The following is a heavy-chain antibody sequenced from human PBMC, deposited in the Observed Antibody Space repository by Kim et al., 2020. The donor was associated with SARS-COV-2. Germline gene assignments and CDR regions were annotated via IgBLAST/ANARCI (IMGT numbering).Heavy chain of an antibody. CDR2: IKQDGSAK. V-gene: IGHV3-7*01. CDR1: GFTFSSYW. CDR3: ARDGPSSWFSPNAEYFHR. D-gene: IGHD6-13*01. Sequence: GGSLRLSCAASGFTFSSYWMSWVRQAPGKGLQWVANIKQDGSAKYYVDSAKGRFTISRDNTKNSLFLQMTSLRAEDTAIYYCARDGPSSWFSPNAEYFHRWGQSTLVIVSS. J-gene: IGHJ1*01.